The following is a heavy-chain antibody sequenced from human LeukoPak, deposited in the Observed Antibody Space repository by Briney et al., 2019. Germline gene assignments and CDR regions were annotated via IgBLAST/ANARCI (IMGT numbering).Heavy chain of an antibody. CDR2: IYPSGGVT. V-gene: IGHV1-46*01. CDR3: ARGDATENDAFDT. CDR1: GYTFTSYY. J-gene: IGHJ3*02. D-gene: IGHD2-15*01. Sequence: ASVKVSCKASGYTFTSYYMHWVRQAPGQGLEWMGIIYPSGGVTSYAQKFQGRVTMTRDTSTSTVYMELSSLRSEDTAVFFCARGDATENDAFDTWGQGTLASVSS.